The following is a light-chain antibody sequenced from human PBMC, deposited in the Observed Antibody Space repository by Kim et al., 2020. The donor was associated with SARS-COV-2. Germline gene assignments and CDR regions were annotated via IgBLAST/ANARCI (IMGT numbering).Light chain of an antibody. CDR3: QLYGSSPRLT. Sequence: PGERATLSCRASQSVNNNYFAWYQQKPGQAPRLIIYGASNRATGIPDRFSGSGSGADFTLTISRLEPEDCAVYYCQLYGSSPRLTFGGGTKV. J-gene: IGKJ4*01. CDR1: QSVNNNY. V-gene: IGKV3-20*01. CDR2: GAS.